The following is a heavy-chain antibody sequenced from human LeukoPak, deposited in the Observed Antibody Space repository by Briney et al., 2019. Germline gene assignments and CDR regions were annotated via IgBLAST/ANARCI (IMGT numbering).Heavy chain of an antibody. Sequence: GRSLRLSCAASGFTFSSYVMHWVRQAPGKGLEWVAIISYDGSNEYYADSVKGRFTISRDNSKNTLYLQMNSLRTEDTAVYYCAKRDGYNSGPFDYWGQGTLVTVSS. V-gene: IGHV3-30*04. CDR3: AKRDGYNSGPFDY. D-gene: IGHD5-24*01. CDR2: ISYDGSNE. CDR1: GFTFSSYV. J-gene: IGHJ4*02.